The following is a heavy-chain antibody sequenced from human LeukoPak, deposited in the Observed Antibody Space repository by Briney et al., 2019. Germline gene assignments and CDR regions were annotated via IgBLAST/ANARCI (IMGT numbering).Heavy chain of an antibody. V-gene: IGHV3-23*01. J-gene: IGHJ6*03. CDR1: GFTFSSYG. CDR3: AKGGYCSSTSCSTYYYYYYMDV. Sequence: PGGSLRLSCAASGFTFSSYGMSWVRQAPGKGLEWVSAISGSGGSTYYADSVKGRFTISRDNSKNTLYLQMNSLRAEDTAVYYCAKGGYCSSTSCSTYYYYYYMDVWGKGTTVTIS. D-gene: IGHD2-2*01. CDR2: ISGSGGST.